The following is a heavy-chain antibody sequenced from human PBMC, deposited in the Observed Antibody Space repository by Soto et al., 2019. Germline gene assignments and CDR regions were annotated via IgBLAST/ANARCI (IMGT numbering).Heavy chain of an antibody. V-gene: IGHV4-4*02. CDR1: GGSISSSNW. CDR3: ARVAVAGTRVDY. D-gene: IGHD6-19*01. Sequence: QVQLQESGPGLVKPSGTLSLTCAVSGGSISSSNWWSWVRQPPGKGLEWIGEIYHSGSTNYNPSRKSRVPISADKSKNQFSLQLSSVTAADTAVYYCARVAVAGTRVDYWGQGTLVTVSS. J-gene: IGHJ4*02. CDR2: IYHSGST.